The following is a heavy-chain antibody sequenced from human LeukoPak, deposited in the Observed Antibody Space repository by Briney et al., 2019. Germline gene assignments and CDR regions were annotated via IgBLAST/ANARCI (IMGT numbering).Heavy chain of an antibody. CDR3: SRESGAFSPFGY. V-gene: IGHV4-4*02. CDR2: ISLSGLT. CDR1: GGSISSTNW. D-gene: IGHD1-26*01. Sequence: NASGTLSLTCGVSGGSISSTNWYSWVRQPPGQGLEWIGEISLSGLTNYNPSLKSRVTMSLDKSKNLLSLTLTSVTAADTAVYYCSRESGAFSPFGYWGQGTLVTV. J-gene: IGHJ4*02.